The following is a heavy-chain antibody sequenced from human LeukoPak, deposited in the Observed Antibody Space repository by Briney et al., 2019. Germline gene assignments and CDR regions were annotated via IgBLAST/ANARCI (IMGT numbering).Heavy chain of an antibody. V-gene: IGHV4-34*01. D-gene: IGHD3-3*01. CDR2: INHSGST. CDR3: ASGQYYDLWSGYYVD. CDR1: GGSFSGHY. J-gene: IGHJ4*02. Sequence: SETLSLTCAVYGGSFSGHYWSWIRQPPGKGLEWIGEINHSGSTNYNPSLESRVTISVDTSKNHFSLKLSSVTAADAAVYYCASGQYYDLWSGYYVDWGQGTLVTVSA.